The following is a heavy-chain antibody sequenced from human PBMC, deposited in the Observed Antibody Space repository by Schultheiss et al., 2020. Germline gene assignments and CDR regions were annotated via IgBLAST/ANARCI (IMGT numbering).Heavy chain of an antibody. CDR3: ARYYDSSGYYYVNAFDI. V-gene: IGHV4-4*07. CDR2: IYTSGST. Sequence: SETLSLTCTVSGGSISSYYWSWIRQPAGKGLEWIGRIYTSGSTNYNPSLKSRVTISVDTSKNQFSLKLSSVTAADTAVYYCARYYDSSGYYYVNAFDIWGQGTMVTVSS. CDR1: GGSISSYY. D-gene: IGHD3-22*01. J-gene: IGHJ3*02.